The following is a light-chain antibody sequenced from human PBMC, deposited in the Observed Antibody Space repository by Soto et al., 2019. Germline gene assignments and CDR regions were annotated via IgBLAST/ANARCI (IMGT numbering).Light chain of an antibody. Sequence: QSALTQPASVSGSPGQSITISCTGSSSDVGSQSLVSWYQHHPGKAPKLMIYEGSRRPSGVSDRFSGSQSGNTASLTVSGLQAEDEADYYCCSYVAGTTYVSGSGTKVTVL. V-gene: IGLV2-23*01. CDR2: EGS. J-gene: IGLJ1*01. CDR3: CSYVAGTTYV. CDR1: SSDVGSQSL.